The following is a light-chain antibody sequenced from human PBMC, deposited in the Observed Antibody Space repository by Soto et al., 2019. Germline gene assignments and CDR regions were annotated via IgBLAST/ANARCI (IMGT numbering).Light chain of an antibody. Sequence: DIQMTQSPSSLSASVGDRVTITCRASQSISYYLNWYQQKPGKDPKLLIYKASTLKSGVPSRFSGSGSGTEFTLTISSLQPDDFATYYCQHYNSYSEAFGQGTKVELK. CDR3: QHYNSYSEA. CDR2: KAS. J-gene: IGKJ1*01. V-gene: IGKV1-5*03. CDR1: QSISYY.